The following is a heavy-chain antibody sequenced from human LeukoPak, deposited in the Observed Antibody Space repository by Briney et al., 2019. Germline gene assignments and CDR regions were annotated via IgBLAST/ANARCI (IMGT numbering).Heavy chain of an antibody. V-gene: IGHV1-69*01. CDR2: IIPIFGTA. Sequence: SVKVSCKASGGTFSSYAISWVRQAPGQGLEWMGGIIPIFGTANYAQKFQGRVTITADESTSTAYMELSSLRSEDTAVYYCARVAGRTYYYGSGSPTAVYFQHWGQGTLVTVSS. CDR3: ARVAGRTYYYGSGSPTAVYFQH. J-gene: IGHJ1*01. CDR1: GGTFSSYA. D-gene: IGHD3-10*01.